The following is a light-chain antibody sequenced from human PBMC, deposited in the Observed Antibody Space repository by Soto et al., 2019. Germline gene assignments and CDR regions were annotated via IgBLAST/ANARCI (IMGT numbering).Light chain of an antibody. CDR3: QQSYRAVT. Sequence: IQMTPSPSSLSASVEDRVIITCRASQSISNHLNWYQQKPGKAPRLLIYAASHLQTGVPSRFRGTGSATHFTLTISSLQPEDFATYYCQQSYRAVTFGQGTRLEI. J-gene: IGKJ5*01. V-gene: IGKV1-39*01. CDR1: QSISNH. CDR2: AAS.